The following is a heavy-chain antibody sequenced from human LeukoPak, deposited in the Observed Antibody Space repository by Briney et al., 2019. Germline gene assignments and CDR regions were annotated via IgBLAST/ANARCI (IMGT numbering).Heavy chain of an antibody. CDR2: ISSSSTYT. D-gene: IGHD2-15*01. CDR1: EFTFSDYY. V-gene: IGHV3-11*06. CDR3: ARSRGRSGIPYFFDY. Sequence: PGGSLRLPCAASEFTFSDYYMSWIRQAPGKGLECISYISSSSTYTNYADSVKGRFSISRDNAKNSLYLQMNSLRAEDTAVYFCARSRGRSGIPYFFDYWGQGTLVTVSS. J-gene: IGHJ4*02.